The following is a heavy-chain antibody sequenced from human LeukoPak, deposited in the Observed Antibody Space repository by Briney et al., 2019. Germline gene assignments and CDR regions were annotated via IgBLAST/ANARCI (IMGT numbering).Heavy chain of an antibody. CDR2: ISGSFR. CDR3: ARGYTSGCYSFAFDY. CDR1: GFTFSSYS. V-gene: IGHV3-21*01. J-gene: IGHJ4*02. D-gene: IGHD3-10*01. Sequence: GGSLRLSCAASGFTFSSYSMNWVRLAPGKGLEWVSSISGSFRNCADSVKGRFTISRDNAENSLFLDMNNLRPEDTAVYYCARGYTSGCYSFAFDYWGQGTLVTVSS.